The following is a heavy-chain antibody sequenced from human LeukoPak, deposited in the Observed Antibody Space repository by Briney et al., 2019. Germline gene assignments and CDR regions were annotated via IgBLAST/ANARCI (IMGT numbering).Heavy chain of an antibody. CDR1: GFIFSNYA. Sequence: AGSLRLSCAASGFIFSNYAMHWVRQAPGKGLERVAFIPNVATKKYYANSMKGRFTISRDNSKNTLFLQMNSLRAEDTAVYYCARGWELQDDYFDFWGQGTLVTVSS. CDR2: IPNVATKK. J-gene: IGHJ4*02. V-gene: IGHV3-30*14. CDR3: ARGWELQDDYFDF. D-gene: IGHD1-26*01.